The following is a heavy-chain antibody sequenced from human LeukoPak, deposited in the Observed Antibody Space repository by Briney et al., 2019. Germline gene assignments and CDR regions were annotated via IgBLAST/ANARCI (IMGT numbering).Heavy chain of an antibody. CDR1: GYTFSSYD. CDR3: ARLSETPAFYPGGRYLYLAY. CDR2: MNPSTGNT. J-gene: IGHJ4*02. V-gene: IGHV1-8*01. Sequence: ASVKVSCKASGYTFSSYDINWVRQAAGQGLEGRGWMNPSTGNTGYAQKFQGRVTMTRDTSTSTAYMELSSLKSEDTAVYYCARLSETPAFYPGGRYLYLAYWGQGAQVTVSS. D-gene: IGHD2-8*02.